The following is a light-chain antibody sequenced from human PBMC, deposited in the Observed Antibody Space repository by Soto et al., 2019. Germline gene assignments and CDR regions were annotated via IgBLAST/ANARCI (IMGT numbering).Light chain of an antibody. V-gene: IGLV2-14*01. CDR3: STYTDSPIRV. Sequence: QSVLTQPASVSGSPGQSITISCTGTNSDVGGYDYVSWYQQYPGKAPKVMIYEVRKRPSGISNRFSGSKSGNMASLTISGPEGVEDADYYRSTYTDSPIRVFGTGTKVTVL. J-gene: IGLJ1*01. CDR2: EVR. CDR1: NSDVGGYDY.